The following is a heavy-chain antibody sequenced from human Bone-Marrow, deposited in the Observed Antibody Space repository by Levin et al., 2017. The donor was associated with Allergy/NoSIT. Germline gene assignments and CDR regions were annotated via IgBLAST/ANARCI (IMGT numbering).Heavy chain of an antibody. J-gene: IGHJ6*02. CDR3: ARGVYGDSSGYSVANMDV. CDR2: INPNSGGT. Sequence: GESLKISCKASGYTFTGYYMHWVRQAPGQGLEWMGRINPNSGGTNYAQKFQGRVTMTRDTSISTAYMELSRLRSDDTAVYYCARGVYGDSSGYSVANMDVWGQGTTVTVSS. D-gene: IGHD3-22*01. CDR1: GYTFTGYY. V-gene: IGHV1-2*06.